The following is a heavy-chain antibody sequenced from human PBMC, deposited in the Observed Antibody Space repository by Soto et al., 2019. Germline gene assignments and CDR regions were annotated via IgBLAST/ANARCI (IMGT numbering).Heavy chain of an antibody. CDR3: ARLIKWYYTYYGLNL. V-gene: IGHV5-10-1*01. Sequence: HGESLKISCQGSGYSFTTYWITWVRQMPGKGLEWMGKIDPGDSSTNYSPSFRGHITISVDRSINTAHLQFSSLKASDTAVYYCARLIKWYYTYYGLNLWGKGTMVTVSS. CDR2: IDPGDSST. CDR1: GYSFTTYW. D-gene: IGHD5-12*01. J-gene: IGHJ6*04.